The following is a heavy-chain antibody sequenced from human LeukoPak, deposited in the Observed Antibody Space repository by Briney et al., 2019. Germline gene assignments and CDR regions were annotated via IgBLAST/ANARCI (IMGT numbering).Heavy chain of an antibody. D-gene: IGHD2-15*01. CDR1: GDSISSFY. CDR2: IHYSGSS. CDR3: VLAPNSNWFDF. V-gene: IGHV4-59*08. J-gene: IGHJ4*02. Sequence: SETLSLTCSVSGDSISSFYWNWIRQSPGRGLEWIGNIHYSGSSIYNPSLRSRVTMSIDTSKKQFSLKLRSVTAADTAVYYCVLAPNSNWFDFWGQGTLVTVSS.